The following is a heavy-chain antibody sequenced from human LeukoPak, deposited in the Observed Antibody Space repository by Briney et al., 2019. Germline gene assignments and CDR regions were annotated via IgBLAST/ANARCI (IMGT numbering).Heavy chain of an antibody. CDR1: XXTFXSXX. V-gene: IGHV3-23*01. J-gene: IGHJ4*02. CDR3: AHISSSWPDY. Sequence: GGSLRLSCAASXXTFXSXXXXXVXXXXGXXLXWVSAIXGSGGSTYYADSVKGRFTISRDNSKNTLYLQMNSLRAEDTAVYYCAHISSSWPDYWGQGTLVTVSS. CDR2: IXGSGGST. D-gene: IGHD6-13*01.